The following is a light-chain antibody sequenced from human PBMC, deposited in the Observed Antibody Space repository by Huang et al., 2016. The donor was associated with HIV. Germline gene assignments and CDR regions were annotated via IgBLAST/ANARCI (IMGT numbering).Light chain of an antibody. CDR1: QSVYSSSTSKDY. Sequence: DIIMTQSPDSLAVSLGERATLNCRSSQSVYSSSTSKDYMAWFQQKPGQLPRLLFFWASTREAGVPDRFSGSGSGTHFTLTIANLEAEDAAIYYCQQYYSSPQTFGQGTRVEVK. V-gene: IGKV4-1*01. CDR2: WAS. J-gene: IGKJ1*01. CDR3: QQYYSSPQT.